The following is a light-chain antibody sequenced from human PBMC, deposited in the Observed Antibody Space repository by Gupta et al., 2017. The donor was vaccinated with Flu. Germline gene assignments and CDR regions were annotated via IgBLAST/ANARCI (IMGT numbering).Light chain of an antibody. CDR3: QQYYSPLLYS. V-gene: IGKV4-1*01. CDR1: QSLLYRSDNKNY. J-gene: IGKJ2*03. Sequence: DIEMTQSPDSLAVSLGDRATINCKSSQSLLYRSDNKNYLAWYQQKPGQPPKLLIYWASSRQYGVPDRFSGSGSGTDFSLTISSLQAEDVAVYFCQQYYSPLLYSFGQGTKLEI. CDR2: WAS.